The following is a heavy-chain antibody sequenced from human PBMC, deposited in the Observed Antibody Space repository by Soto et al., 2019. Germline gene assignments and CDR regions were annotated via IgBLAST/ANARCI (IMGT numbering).Heavy chain of an antibody. Sequence: EVQLVESGGGIVQPGGSLRLSCAASGFTFSSYWMHWVRQAPGKGLVWVSSINSDGSRTSYADSAKGRFTISRDNAKNTVHLQMNSRRAEDTAVYYCARGDGDYYDGNGYLGRHWGQGTLVTVSS. D-gene: IGHD3-22*01. CDR1: GFTFSSYW. CDR2: INSDGSRT. CDR3: ARGDGDYYDGNGYLGRH. J-gene: IGHJ4*02. V-gene: IGHV3-74*01.